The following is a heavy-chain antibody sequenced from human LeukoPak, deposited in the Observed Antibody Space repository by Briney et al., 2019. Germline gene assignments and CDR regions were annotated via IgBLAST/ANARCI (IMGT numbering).Heavy chain of an antibody. Sequence: ASVKVSCKASGYTFTTSAMHWVRQAPGQSLEWMGWINAGSGDTKYSQKFQGRVTSTRDTSASTAYMALSSLRFEDTAVYFCARDQSLGSYPDCWGQGTLVTVSS. D-gene: IGHD3-10*01. CDR3: ARDQSLGSYPDC. V-gene: IGHV1-3*01. J-gene: IGHJ4*02. CDR1: GYTFTTSA. CDR2: INAGSGDT.